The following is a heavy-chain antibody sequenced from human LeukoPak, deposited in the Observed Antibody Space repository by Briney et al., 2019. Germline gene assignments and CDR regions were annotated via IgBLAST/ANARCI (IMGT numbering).Heavy chain of an antibody. CDR2: ISSSSYI. Sequence: PGGSLRLSCAASGFTFSSYSMNWVRQAPGKGLEWVSSISSSSYIYYADSVKGRFTISRDNAKNSLYLQMNSLRAEDTAVYYCARGGGIAALHNWFDPWGQGTLDTVSS. J-gene: IGHJ5*02. V-gene: IGHV3-21*01. CDR3: ARGGGIAALHNWFDP. D-gene: IGHD6-13*01. CDR1: GFTFSSYS.